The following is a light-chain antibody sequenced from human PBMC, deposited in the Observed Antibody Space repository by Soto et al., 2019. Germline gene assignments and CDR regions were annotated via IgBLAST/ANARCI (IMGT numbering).Light chain of an antibody. CDR3: SSYTTTNIYV. CDR2: EVS. V-gene: IGLV2-14*01. CDR1: SSDVGGYNY. Sequence: QSALTQPASVSGSPGQSITISCTGTSSDVGGYNYVSWNQQHPGKAPKLIIYEVSNRPSGVSNRFSGSKSGDTASLTISGLQAEDEADYYCSSYTTTNIYVFGTGTKLTVL. J-gene: IGLJ1*01.